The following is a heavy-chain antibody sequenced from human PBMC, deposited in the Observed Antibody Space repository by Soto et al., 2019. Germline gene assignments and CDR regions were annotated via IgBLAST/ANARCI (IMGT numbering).Heavy chain of an antibody. CDR3: ARVWYYDSSGYYAFDY. CDR1: GDGFSNYG. D-gene: IGHD3-22*01. V-gene: IGHV1-18*01. J-gene: IGHJ4*02. CDR2: ISAYDGQT. Sequence: QVQLAQSGAEVKKPGASVRVSCKASGDGFSNYGFSWVRQAPGQGVEWMGWISAYDGQTNYTKKFHGRDTMATDTSSSTAYMELRSLSSDDTAVYYCARVWYYDSSGYYAFDYWGLGTLVTVSS.